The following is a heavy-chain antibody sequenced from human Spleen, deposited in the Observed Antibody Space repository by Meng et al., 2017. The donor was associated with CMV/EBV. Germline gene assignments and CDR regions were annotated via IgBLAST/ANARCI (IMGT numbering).Heavy chain of an antibody. CDR3: ARGLRVDGFDI. V-gene: IGHV3-53*01. J-gene: IGHJ3*02. CDR2: IYSGGST. CDR1: DLTVSSNY. D-gene: IGHD3-16*01. Sequence: GESLKISCAASDLTVSSNYMSWVRQAPGKGLEWVSVIYSGGSTYYTDPVKGRFTISRDKCKNTLYLQMNSLRAEDTAVYYCARGLRVDGFDIWGQGTMVTVSS.